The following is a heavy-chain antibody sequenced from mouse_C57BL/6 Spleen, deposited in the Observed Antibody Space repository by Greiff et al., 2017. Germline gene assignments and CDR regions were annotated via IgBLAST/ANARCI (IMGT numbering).Heavy chain of an antibody. D-gene: IGHD2-10*01. J-gene: IGHJ4*01. V-gene: IGHV1-80*01. Sequence: QVQLQQSGAELVKPGASVKISCKASGYAFSSYWMNWVKQRPGKGLEWIGQIYPGDGDTNYNGKFKGKATLTADKSSSTAYMQLSSLTSEDSAVYFCARGPPYYGNPYYARDYWGQGTSVTVSS. CDR1: GYAFSSYW. CDR3: ARGPPYYGNPYYARDY. CDR2: IYPGDGDT.